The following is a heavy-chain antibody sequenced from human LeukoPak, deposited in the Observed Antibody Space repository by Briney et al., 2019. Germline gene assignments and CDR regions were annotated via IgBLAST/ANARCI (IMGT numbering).Heavy chain of an antibody. D-gene: IGHD6-19*01. CDR3: ASSSGWYGDAFDI. CDR2: IYSGGST. V-gene: IGHV3-53*04. Sequence: GGSLRLSCAASGFTVSSNYMSWVRQAPAKGLHWVSVIYSGGSTYYADSVKGRFTISRHNSKNTLYLQMNSLRAEDTAVYYCASSSGWYGDAFDIWGQGTMVTVSS. J-gene: IGHJ3*02. CDR1: GFTVSSNY.